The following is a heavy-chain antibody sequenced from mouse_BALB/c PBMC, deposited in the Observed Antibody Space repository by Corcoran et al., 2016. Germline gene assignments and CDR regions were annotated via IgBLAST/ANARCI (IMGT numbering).Heavy chain of an antibody. CDR3: ARFYGSSYFKYCDV. D-gene: IGHD1-1*01. V-gene: IGHV1-66*01. Sequence: QVLLQQSGPELVKPGSSVKISCKASGYSFTSYYIHWVKQRPGQGLEWIGWIFPGSDNTKYNEKFKGKATLTADTSSSTAYMQLSSLTSEDSAVYFCARFYGSSYFKYCDVWGAGTTVTVSS. CDR1: GYSFTSYY. CDR2: IFPGSDNT. J-gene: IGHJ1*01.